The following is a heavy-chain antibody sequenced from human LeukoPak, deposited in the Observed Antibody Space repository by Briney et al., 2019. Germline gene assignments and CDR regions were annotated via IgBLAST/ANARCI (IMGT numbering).Heavy chain of an antibody. Sequence: GGSLRLSCAASGFTFSSYAMSWVRQAPGKGLEWVSAISGSGGSTYYADSVKGRFTISRDNSKNTLYLQMNSLRTDDTALYYCTKDIGERGYSVHWGQGTLVTVSS. CDR3: TKDIGERGYSVH. V-gene: IGHV3-23*01. D-gene: IGHD5/OR15-5a*01. CDR1: GFTFSSYA. J-gene: IGHJ4*02. CDR2: ISGSGGST.